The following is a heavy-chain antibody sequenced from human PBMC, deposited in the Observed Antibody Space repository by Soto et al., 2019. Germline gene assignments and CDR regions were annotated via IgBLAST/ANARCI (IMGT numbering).Heavy chain of an antibody. V-gene: IGHV3-21*01. J-gene: IGHJ5*02. D-gene: IGHD6-13*01. Sequence: EVQLVESGGGLVQPGGSLRLSCAVSGFTFGRHSMNWVRQAPGKGLEWVSSISSSNSYIYYADSVKGRFTISRDNAKNSLYLQMNSLRAEDTAVYYCARGGGSASSWYNWFDPWGQGTLVTVSS. CDR3: ARGGGSASSWYNWFDP. CDR2: ISSSNSYI. CDR1: GFTFGRHS.